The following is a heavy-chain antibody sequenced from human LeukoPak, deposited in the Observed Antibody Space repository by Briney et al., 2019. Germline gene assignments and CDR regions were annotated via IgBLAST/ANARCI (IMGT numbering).Heavy chain of an antibody. CDR2: INHSGST. CDR3: ARGYGDSRGVLDY. D-gene: IGHD4-17*01. Sequence: PSETLSLTCAVYGGSFSGYYWSWIRQPPGKGLEWIGEINHSGSTNYNPSLKSRVTISVDTSKNQFSLKLSSVTAADTAVYYCARGYGDSRGVLDYWGQGTLVTVSS. V-gene: IGHV4-34*01. J-gene: IGHJ4*02. CDR1: GGSFSGYY.